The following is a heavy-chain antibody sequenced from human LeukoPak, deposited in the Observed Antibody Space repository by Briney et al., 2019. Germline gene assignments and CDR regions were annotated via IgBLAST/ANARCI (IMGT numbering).Heavy chain of an antibody. J-gene: IGHJ5*02. D-gene: IGHD3-10*02. Sequence: ASEKVSCKASGYTFTKCFMHWVRQAPGQGLEWLGIIKPRGGRTGYAQNFQGGITMTTDMSTKTAYMELSSLEAEHTAVYYCASGDYVGDGYSNWFDPWGQGTLVTVST. CDR3: ASGDYVGDGYSNWFDP. CDR2: IKPRGGRT. V-gene: IGHV1-46*01. CDR1: GYTFTKCF.